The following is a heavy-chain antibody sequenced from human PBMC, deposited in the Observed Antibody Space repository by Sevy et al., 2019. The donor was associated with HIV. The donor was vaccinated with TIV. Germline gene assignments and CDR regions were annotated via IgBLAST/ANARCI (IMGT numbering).Heavy chain of an antibody. CDR3: TRDALVGALPDAFDI. V-gene: IGHV3-49*03. D-gene: IGHD1-26*01. J-gene: IGHJ3*02. Sequence: GGSLRLSCTASGFTFGDYAKSWFRQAPGKGLEWVGFIRSKAYGGTTEYAASVKGRFTISRDDSKSIAYLQMNSLKTEDTAVYYCTRDALVGALPDAFDIWGQGTMVTVSS. CDR2: IRSKAYGGTT. CDR1: GFTFGDYA.